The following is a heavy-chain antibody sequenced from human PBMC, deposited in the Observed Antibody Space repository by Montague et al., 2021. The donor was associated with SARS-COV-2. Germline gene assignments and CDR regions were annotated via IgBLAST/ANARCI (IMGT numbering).Heavy chain of an antibody. V-gene: IGHV4-59*01. D-gene: IGHD6-19*01. CDR1: GGSISSYS. Sequence: SEILSLTCTVSGGSISSYSWSWIRQPPGKGLEWIGYIYYSGSTTYNPSLKSRVTLSVDSSENQFSLKLNSVAAADTAVYYCARTLPVAGFDYWGQGTLVTVSS. J-gene: IGHJ4*02. CDR3: ARTLPVAGFDY. CDR2: IYYSGST.